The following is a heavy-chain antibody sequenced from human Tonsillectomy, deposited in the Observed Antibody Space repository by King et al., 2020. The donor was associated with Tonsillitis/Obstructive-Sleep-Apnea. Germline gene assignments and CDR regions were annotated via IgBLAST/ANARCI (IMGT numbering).Heavy chain of an antibody. CDR3: ASAGVVVVPAAKLHYYYFMDV. Sequence: QLVQSGAEVKKPGASVKVSCKASGYTFTSYYMHWVRQAPGQGLEWMGIINPNNGSARYAQRFQGRVTMTRDTSTNTVYMELSSLRSEDTAVYYCASAGVVVVPAAKLHYYYFMDVWGKGTTVTVSS. V-gene: IGHV1-46*01. CDR1: GYTFTSYY. CDR2: INPNNGSA. J-gene: IGHJ6*03. D-gene: IGHD2-2*01.